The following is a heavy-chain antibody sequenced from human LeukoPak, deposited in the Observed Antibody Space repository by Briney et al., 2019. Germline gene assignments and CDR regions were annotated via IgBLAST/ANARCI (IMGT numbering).Heavy chain of an antibody. CDR2: ISWNSGSI. V-gene: IGHV3-9*01. CDR3: AKDIFYGSGKSYYGMDV. Sequence: GRSLRLSCAASGFTFDDYVMHWARQAPGKGLEWVSGISWNSGSIGYADSVKGRFTISRDNAKNSLYLQMNSLRAEDTALYYCAKDIFYGSGKSYYGMDVWGQGTTVTVSS. D-gene: IGHD3-10*01. CDR1: GFTFDDYV. J-gene: IGHJ6*02.